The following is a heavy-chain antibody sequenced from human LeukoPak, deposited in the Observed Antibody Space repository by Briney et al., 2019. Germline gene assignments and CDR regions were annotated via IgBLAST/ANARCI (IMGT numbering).Heavy chain of an antibody. J-gene: IGHJ4*02. CDR3: ARGDDYGDYLDY. CDR1: GGSISSYY. V-gene: IGHV4-59*01. CDR2: TYYSGST. D-gene: IGHD4-17*01. Sequence: SETLSLTCTVSGGSISSYYWSWIRQPPGKGLEWIGYTYYSGSTNYNPSLKSRVTISVDTSKNQFSLKLSSVTAADTAVYYCARGDDYGDYLDYWGQGTLVTVSS.